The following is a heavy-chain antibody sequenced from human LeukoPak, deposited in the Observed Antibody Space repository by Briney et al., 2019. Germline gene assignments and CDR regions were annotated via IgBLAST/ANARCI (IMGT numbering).Heavy chain of an antibody. D-gene: IGHD4-23*01. V-gene: IGHV4-34*01. CDR3: ARGENYGGNSHWFDP. J-gene: IGHJ5*02. Sequence: SETLSLTCAVYGGSFSGYYWSWIRQPPGKELEWIGEINHSGSTNYNPSLKSRVTISVDTSKNQFSLKLSSVTAADTAVYYCARGENYGGNSHWFDPWGQGTLVTVPS. CDR1: GGSFSGYY. CDR2: INHSGST.